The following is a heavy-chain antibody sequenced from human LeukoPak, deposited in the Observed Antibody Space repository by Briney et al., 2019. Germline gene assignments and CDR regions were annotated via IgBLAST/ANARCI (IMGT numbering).Heavy chain of an antibody. CDR1: GGSISSGGYY. CDR3: AGIMTTVTRH. D-gene: IGHD4-17*01. V-gene: IGHV4-39*01. Sequence: PETLSLTCTVSGGSISSGGYYWGWIRQPPGKGLEWIGSIYYSGSTYYNPSLKSRVTISVDTSKNQFSLKLSSVTAADTAVYYCAGIMTTVTRHWGQGTLVTVSS. J-gene: IGHJ4*02. CDR2: IYYSGST.